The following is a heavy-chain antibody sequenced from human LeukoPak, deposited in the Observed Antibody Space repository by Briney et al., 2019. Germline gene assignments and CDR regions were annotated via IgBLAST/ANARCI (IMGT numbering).Heavy chain of an antibody. J-gene: IGHJ4*02. D-gene: IGHD2-2*01. CDR2: IYYSGST. Sequence: SETLSLTCTVSGGSIRSRHYWSWIRQPPGKGLEWIGYIYYSGSTNYNPSLKSRVTISVDTSKNQFSLKLNSVTAADTAVYYCARDLGYCSSNSCYGFDYWGQGTLVTVSS. CDR3: ARDLGYCSSNSCYGFDY. CDR1: GGSIRSRHY. V-gene: IGHV4-59*11.